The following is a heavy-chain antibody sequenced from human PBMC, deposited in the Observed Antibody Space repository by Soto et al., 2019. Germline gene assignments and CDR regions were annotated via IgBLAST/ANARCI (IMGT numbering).Heavy chain of an antibody. V-gene: IGHV3-23*01. D-gene: IGHD2-15*01. Sequence: GGSLRLSCVASGLTFGSRAMSWVRQSPGEGLEWVSTITDTGGDAKYADSVRGRFAISRDNSKNTLYLQMSALRAEDSAIYFCVRGSKDSYPGRRIFDFWGRGTLVTVSS. CDR3: VRGSKDSYPGRRIFDF. J-gene: IGHJ4*02. CDR1: GLTFGSRA. CDR2: ITDTGGDA.